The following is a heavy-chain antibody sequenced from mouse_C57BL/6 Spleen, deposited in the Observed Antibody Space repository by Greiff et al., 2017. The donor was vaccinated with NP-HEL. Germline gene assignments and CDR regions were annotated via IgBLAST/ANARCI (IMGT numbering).Heavy chain of an antibody. CDR3: ASLAYYSNGGFAY. CDR2: ISDGGSYT. J-gene: IGHJ3*01. D-gene: IGHD2-5*01. V-gene: IGHV5-4*01. Sequence: EVQRVESGGGLVKPGGSLKLSCAASGFTFSSYAMSWVRQTPEKRLEWVATISDGGSYTYYPDNVKGRFTISRDNAKNNLYLQMSHLKSEDTAMYYCASLAYYSNGGFAYWGQGTLVTVSA. CDR1: GFTFSSYA.